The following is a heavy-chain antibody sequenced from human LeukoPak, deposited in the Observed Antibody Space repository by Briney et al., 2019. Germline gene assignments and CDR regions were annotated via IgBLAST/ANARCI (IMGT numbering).Heavy chain of an antibody. J-gene: IGHJ5*02. CDR1: GGTFSSYA. CDR2: IIPIFGTA. Sequence: ASVKVSCKASGGTFSSYAISWVRQAPGQGLERMGGIIPIFGTANHAQKFQGRVTITTDESTSTAYMELSSLRSEDTAVYYCARLRDCSGGSCFHWFDPWGQGTLVTVSS. D-gene: IGHD2-15*01. CDR3: ARLRDCSGGSCFHWFDP. V-gene: IGHV1-69*05.